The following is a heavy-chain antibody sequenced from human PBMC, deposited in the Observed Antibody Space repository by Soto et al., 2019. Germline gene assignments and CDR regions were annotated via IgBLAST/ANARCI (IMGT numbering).Heavy chain of an antibody. CDR1: GFTFSSYS. D-gene: IGHD1-7*01. Sequence: EVQLVESGGGLVKPGGSLRLSCAASGFTFSSYSMNWVRRAPGKGLEWVSYIATSSIYIYYADSVKGRFTISRDNAKNSLYLQMNSLRAEDTAVYYWARGITGTTVDPWGQGTLVTVSS. CDR3: ARGITGTTVDP. J-gene: IGHJ5*02. V-gene: IGHV3-21*01. CDR2: IATSSIYI.